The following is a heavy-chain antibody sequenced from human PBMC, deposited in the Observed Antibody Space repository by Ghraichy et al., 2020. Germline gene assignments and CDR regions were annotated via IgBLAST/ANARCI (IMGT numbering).Heavy chain of an antibody. Sequence: GSLRLSCAASGFTFSSYSMNWVRQAPGKGLEWVSSISSSSSYIYYADSVKGRFTISRDNAKNSLYLQMNSLRAEDTAVYYCARDENYGSGSLDYWGQGTLVTVSS. J-gene: IGHJ4*02. CDR3: ARDENYGSGSLDY. D-gene: IGHD3-10*01. CDR1: GFTFSSYS. V-gene: IGHV3-21*01. CDR2: ISSSSSYI.